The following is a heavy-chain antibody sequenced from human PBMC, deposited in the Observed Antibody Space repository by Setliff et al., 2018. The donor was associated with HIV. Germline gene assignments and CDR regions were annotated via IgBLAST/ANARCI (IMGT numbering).Heavy chain of an antibody. J-gene: IGHJ4*02. Sequence: LRLSCAASGFTFSNYAMHWVRQAPGKGLEWVAVISYDGSNKYYADSVKGRFTISRDNTKNTLFLQMNSLRAEDTAVYYCARETMYDSRGYLSHYFDYWGQGTPVTVSS. CDR2: ISYDGSNK. CDR1: GFTFSNYA. D-gene: IGHD3-22*01. CDR3: ARETMYDSRGYLSHYFDY. V-gene: IGHV3-30-3*01.